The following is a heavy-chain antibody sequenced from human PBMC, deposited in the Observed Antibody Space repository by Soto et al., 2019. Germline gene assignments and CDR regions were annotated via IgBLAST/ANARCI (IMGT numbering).Heavy chain of an antibody. CDR1: GGSITSYH. CDR2: IYYSGST. CDR3: AREVADYYYYYYMDV. D-gene: IGHD5-12*01. Sequence: QVQLQESGPGLVKPSETLSLSCTVSGGSITSYHWSWIRQPPGKGLEWIGNIYYSGSTNYNPSLQSRVTMSVETSQNQFSLNLSSVTAADTALYYCAREVADYYYYYYMDVWGKGTTVTVSS. J-gene: IGHJ6*03. V-gene: IGHV4-59*01.